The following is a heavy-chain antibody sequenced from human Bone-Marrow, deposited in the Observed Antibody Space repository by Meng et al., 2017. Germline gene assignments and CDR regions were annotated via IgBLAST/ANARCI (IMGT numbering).Heavy chain of an antibody. CDR1: GGSFSGYY. CDR3: ARGTRPLLFQH. V-gene: IGHV4-34*01. CDR2: INHSGST. J-gene: IGHJ1*01. Sequence: QVQLRPGGAGLLKHSETLSLTCAVYGGSFSGYYWSWIRQPPGKGLEWIGEINHSGSTNYNPSLKSRVTISVDTSKNQFSLKLSSVTAADTAVYYCARGTRPLLFQHWGQGTLVTVSS. D-gene: IGHD1-1*01.